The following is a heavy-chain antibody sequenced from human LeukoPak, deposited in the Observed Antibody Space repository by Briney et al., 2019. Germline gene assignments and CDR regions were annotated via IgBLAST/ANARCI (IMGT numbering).Heavy chain of an antibody. CDR2: ISDGGAYT. D-gene: IGHD2-15*01. CDR3: ARVRTSSWYSDS. V-gene: IGHV3-11*06. J-gene: IGHJ4*02. Sequence: GGSLRLSCVASGFTFNAYYMSWIRQAPGKGLEWVSRISDGGAYTKYADSVQGRFTISRDNAKNSLYLQMNSLTAADTAVYYCARVRTSSWYSDSWGQGILVTVAS. CDR1: GFTFNAYY.